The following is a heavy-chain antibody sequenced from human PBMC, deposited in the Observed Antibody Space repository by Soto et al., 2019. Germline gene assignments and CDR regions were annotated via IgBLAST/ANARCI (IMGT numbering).Heavy chain of an antibody. J-gene: IGHJ4*02. CDR1: GFTFSSYG. V-gene: IGHV3-30*18. CDR3: AKDASGLAPLNFDY. D-gene: IGHD3-10*01. Sequence: GGSLRLSCAASGFTFSSYGMHWVRQAPGKGLEWVAVISYDGSNKYYADSVKGRFTISRDNSKNTLYLQMNSLRAEGTAVYYCAKDASGLAPLNFDYWGQGTLVTVSS. CDR2: ISYDGSNK.